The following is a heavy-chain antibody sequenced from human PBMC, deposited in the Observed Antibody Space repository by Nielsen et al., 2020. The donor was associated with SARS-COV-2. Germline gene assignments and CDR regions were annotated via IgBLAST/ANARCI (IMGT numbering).Heavy chain of an antibody. Sequence: WVRQAPGQGLEWMGWINTNTGNPTYAQGFTGRFVFSLDTSVSTAYLQISSLKAEDTAVYYCARGGVTMVRGGYYYYYYMDVWGKGTTVTVSS. J-gene: IGHJ6*03. V-gene: IGHV7-4-1*02. CDR2: INTNTGNP. CDR3: ARGGVTMVRGGYYYYYYMDV. D-gene: IGHD3-10*01.